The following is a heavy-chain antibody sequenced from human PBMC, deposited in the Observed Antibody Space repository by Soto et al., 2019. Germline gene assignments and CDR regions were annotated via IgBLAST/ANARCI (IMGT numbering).Heavy chain of an antibody. J-gene: IGHJ4*02. CDR3: AKDGAWEPDTSYYFDY. CDR2: ISYDGSNK. CDR1: GFTFSSYG. Sequence: SLRLSCAASGFTFSSYGMHWVRQAPGKGLEWVAVISYDGSNKYYADSVKGRFTISRDNSKNTLYLQMNSLRAEDTAVYYCAKDGAWEPDTSYYFDYWGQGTLVTVSS. V-gene: IGHV3-30*18. D-gene: IGHD1-26*01.